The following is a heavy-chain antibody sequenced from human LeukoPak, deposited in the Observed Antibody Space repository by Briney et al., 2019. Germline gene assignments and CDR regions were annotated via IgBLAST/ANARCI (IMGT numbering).Heavy chain of an antibody. V-gene: IGHV3-30*02. J-gene: IGHJ4*02. Sequence: GGSLRLSCAASGFTFSSYGMHWVRQPPGKGLEWVAFIRYDGSNKYYADSVKGRFTISRDNSRGTLHLQMNSLRAEDTAVYYCAKDNYDYGDYDGGDYWGQGTLVTVSS. D-gene: IGHD4-17*01. CDR3: AKDNYDYGDYDGGDY. CDR1: GFTFSSYG. CDR2: IRYDGSNK.